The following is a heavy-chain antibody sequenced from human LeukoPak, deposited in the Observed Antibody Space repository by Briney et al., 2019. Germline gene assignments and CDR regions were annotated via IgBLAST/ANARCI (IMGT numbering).Heavy chain of an antibody. CDR3: ARDDDILTGYKYYFDY. CDR1: GFTFSSYS. CDR2: ISSSSSYI. V-gene: IGHV3-21*01. Sequence: PGGSLRLSCAASGFTFSSYSMNWVRQAPGKGREWVSSISSSSSYIYYADSVKGRFTISRDNAKNSLYLQMNSLRAEDTAVYYCARDDDILTGYKYYFDYWGQGTLVTVSS. D-gene: IGHD3-9*01. J-gene: IGHJ4*02.